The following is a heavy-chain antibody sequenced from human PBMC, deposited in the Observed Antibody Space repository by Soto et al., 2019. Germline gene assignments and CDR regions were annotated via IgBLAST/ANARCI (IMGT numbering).Heavy chain of an antibody. CDR3: AKSYCSGGSCYPDYFDY. D-gene: IGHD2-15*01. CDR1: GFTFSSYA. Sequence: GGSLSLSCAAAGFTFSSYAMSWVRQAPGKGLEWVSAISGSGGSTYYADSVKGRFTISRDNSKNTLYLQMNSLRAEDTAVYYCAKSYCSGGSCYPDYFDYWGQGTLVT. J-gene: IGHJ4*02. CDR2: ISGSGGST. V-gene: IGHV3-23*01.